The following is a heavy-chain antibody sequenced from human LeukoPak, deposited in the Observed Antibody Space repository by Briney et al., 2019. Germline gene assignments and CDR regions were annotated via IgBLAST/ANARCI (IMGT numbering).Heavy chain of an antibody. D-gene: IGHD6-19*01. V-gene: IGHV3-74*01. CDR3: ARTFGSGRYPGDWFDP. J-gene: IGHJ5*02. Sequence: PGGSLRLSCTASGFPFSNYWMHWVRQGPGKGLEWVSRIYTDGSSTTYADSVKGRFTISRDNAKNMLYLQMSSLRAEDTAVYYCARTFGSGRYPGDWFDPWGQGTLVTVSS. CDR2: IYTDGSST. CDR1: GFPFSNYW.